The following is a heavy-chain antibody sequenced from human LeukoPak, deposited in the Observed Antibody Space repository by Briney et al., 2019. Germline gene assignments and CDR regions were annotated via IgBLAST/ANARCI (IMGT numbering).Heavy chain of an antibody. CDR2: NSGVGSST. D-gene: IGHD3-16*01. J-gene: IGHJ4*02. V-gene: IGHV3-23*01. CDR3: GAEWGVFCFDY. Sequence: GGSLRLSCAASGFTFSNYAMSWVCQAPGKGLEWISSNSGVGSSTCYADSVKGRITISRDTSKNTLYLQINSLRAEDTAVYYCGAEWGVFCFDYWGQGTLVTVSS. CDR1: GFTFSNYA.